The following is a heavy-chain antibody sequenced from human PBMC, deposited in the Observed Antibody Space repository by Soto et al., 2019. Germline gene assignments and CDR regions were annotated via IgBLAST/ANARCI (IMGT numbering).Heavy chain of an antibody. Sequence: SETLSLTCTVSGGSISSSSYYWGWIRQPPGKGLEWIGSIYYSGSTYYNPSLKSRVTISVDTSKNQFSLKLSSVTAADTAVYYCARHTRPGYCSGGSCSGGYNWFDPWGQGTLVTVSS. CDR2: IYYSGST. V-gene: IGHV4-39*01. J-gene: IGHJ5*02. CDR3: ARHTRPGYCSGGSCSGGYNWFDP. CDR1: GGSISSSSYY. D-gene: IGHD2-15*01.